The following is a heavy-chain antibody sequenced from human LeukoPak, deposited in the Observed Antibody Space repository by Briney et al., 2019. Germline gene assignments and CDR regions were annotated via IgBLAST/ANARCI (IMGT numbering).Heavy chain of an antibody. Sequence: PSETLSLTCTVSGGSIGSSSYYWGWIRQPPGKGLEWIGSIYYSGSTYYNPSLKSRVTISVDTSKNQFSLKLSSVTAADTAVYYCARGKRGYSGYDYAGGFDYWGQGTLVTVSS. V-gene: IGHV4-39*07. CDR2: IYYSGST. CDR1: GGSIGSSSYY. CDR3: ARGKRGYSGYDYAGGFDY. J-gene: IGHJ4*02. D-gene: IGHD5-12*01.